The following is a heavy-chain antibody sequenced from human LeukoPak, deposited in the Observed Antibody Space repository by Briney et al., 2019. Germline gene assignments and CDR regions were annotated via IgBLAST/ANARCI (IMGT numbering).Heavy chain of an antibody. D-gene: IGHD3-3*01. CDR2: ISVYKGNK. V-gene: IGHV1-18*04. CDR3: ARAVGSLSDFWRGYIDY. Sequence: ASVKVSSRASGYTFTASYMHWVRQAPGQGLEWMGWISVYKGNKNYAQKFQGRVTITTDTSTNTAYLELRSLRSGETSVYYCARAVGSLSDFWRGYIDYWGQGTLVTVSS. CDR1: GYTFTASY. J-gene: IGHJ4*02.